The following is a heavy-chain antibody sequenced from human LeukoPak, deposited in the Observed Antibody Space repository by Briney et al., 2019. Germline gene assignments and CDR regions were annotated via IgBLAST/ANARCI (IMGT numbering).Heavy chain of an antibody. CDR3: ASPSSRAF. CDR2: ITSDGSST. V-gene: IGHV3-74*01. J-gene: IGHJ4*02. Sequence: GGSLRLSCAASGFTFSNYWMHWVRQAPGKGLVWVSRITSDGSSTRYAESVKGRFTISRDNAKKMVYLQMNSLRAEDTAVYYCASPSSRAFWGQGTLVTVSS. CDR1: GFTFSNYW.